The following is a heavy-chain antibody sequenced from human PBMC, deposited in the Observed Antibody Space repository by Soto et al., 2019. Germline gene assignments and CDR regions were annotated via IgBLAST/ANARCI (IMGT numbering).Heavy chain of an antibody. Sequence: QAQLVQSGAEVKEPGASVKVSCKASGYTFTNYDITWVRQATGQGLEWMGWMNPNSANTGYAQKFQGRVSITRDTSINTAYMELSSLRSEDTAIYYCARMATSGTLNWFHPWGQGTLVTVSS. D-gene: IGHD3-10*01. CDR2: MNPNSANT. CDR3: ARMATSGTLNWFHP. V-gene: IGHV1-8*01. J-gene: IGHJ5*02. CDR1: GYTFTNYD.